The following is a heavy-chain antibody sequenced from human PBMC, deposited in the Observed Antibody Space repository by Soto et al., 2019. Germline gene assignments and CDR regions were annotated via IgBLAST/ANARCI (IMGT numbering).Heavy chain of an antibody. CDR1: GYTFTSYG. J-gene: IGHJ3*02. CDR2: ISAYNGNT. CDR3: ARPISSGSYQDAFDI. V-gene: IGHV1-18*01. D-gene: IGHD3-10*01. Sequence: ASVKVSCKASGYTFTSYGISWARQAPGQGLEWMGWISAYNGNTNYAQKLQGRVTMTTDTSTSTAYMELRSLRSDDTAVYYCARPISSGSYQDAFDIWGQGTMVTVSS.